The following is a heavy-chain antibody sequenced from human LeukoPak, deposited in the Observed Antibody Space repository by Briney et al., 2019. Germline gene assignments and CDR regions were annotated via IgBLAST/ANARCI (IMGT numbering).Heavy chain of an antibody. CDR1: GFTVSSNY. CDR3: ARDLKTSGWYGDFDY. V-gene: IGHV3-53*01. Sequence: PGGSLRLSCAASGFTVSSNYMSWVRQAPGKGLEWVSVIYSGGSTFYADSVTGRFTISRDNSKNTVYLEMNSLRAKDTAVYYCARDLKTSGWYGDFDYWGQGTLVTVSS. J-gene: IGHJ4*02. CDR2: IYSGGST. D-gene: IGHD6-19*01.